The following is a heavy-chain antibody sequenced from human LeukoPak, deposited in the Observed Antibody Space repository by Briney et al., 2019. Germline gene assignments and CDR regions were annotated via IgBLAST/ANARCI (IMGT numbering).Heavy chain of an antibody. CDR3: ASSILVVPVASHYNYGVDV. Sequence: GASVKVSCKASGYTFAKYAIHWVRQAPGQRLEWMGWINAGNGNTRYSQRFQGGVTITRDTSASTAYMELSSLRSEDTAVYYCASSILVVPVASHYNYGVDVWGQGTTVTVSS. V-gene: IGHV1-3*01. J-gene: IGHJ6*02. CDR2: INAGNGNT. D-gene: IGHD2-2*01. CDR1: GYTFAKYA.